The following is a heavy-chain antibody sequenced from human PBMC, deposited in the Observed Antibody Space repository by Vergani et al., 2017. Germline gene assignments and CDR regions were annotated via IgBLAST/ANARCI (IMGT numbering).Heavy chain of an antibody. D-gene: IGHD2-2*01. CDR2: IYPGDSDT. CDR3: ARAAKYCSSTSCTKVYYYYYMDV. V-gene: IGHV5-51*01. CDR1: GYSFTSYW. J-gene: IGHJ6*03. Sequence: EVQLVQSGAEVKKPGESLKISCKGSGYSFTSYWIGWVRQMPGKGLEWMGIIYPGDSDTRYSPSFQGQVTISADKSISTAYLQWSSLKASDTAMYYCARAAKYCSSTSCTKVYYYYYMDVWGKGTTVTVSS.